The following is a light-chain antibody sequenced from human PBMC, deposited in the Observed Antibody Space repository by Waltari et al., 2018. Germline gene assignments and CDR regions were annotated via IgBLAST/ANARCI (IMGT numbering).Light chain of an antibody. CDR3: QAWDSTAVV. CDR2: EDT. Sequence: SYELTQAPSVSGSPGPTASLPFSGGQLGDTYGSWYQQKPGQSPVLVIYEDTKRPSGIPERFSGSNSGDTATLTISGTQAMDEADYYCQAWDSTAVVFGGGTKLTVL. V-gene: IGLV3-1*01. CDR1: QLGDTY. J-gene: IGLJ3*02.